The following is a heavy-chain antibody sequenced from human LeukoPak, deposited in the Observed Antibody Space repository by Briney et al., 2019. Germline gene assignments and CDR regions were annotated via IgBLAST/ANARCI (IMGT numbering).Heavy chain of an antibody. CDR2: SKSKIHGGTI. D-gene: IGHD6-19*01. Sequence: KPGGSLRLSCAASRFTFSSYGMTWFRQAPGKGLEWVGRSKSKIHGGTIEYAAPVKGRFTISRDDSENTVYLQMSSLRTEDTAMYYCTTSPVPGIDYWGQGIQVTVSS. CDR3: TTSPVPGIDY. J-gene: IGHJ4*02. V-gene: IGHV3-15*01. CDR1: RFTFSSYG.